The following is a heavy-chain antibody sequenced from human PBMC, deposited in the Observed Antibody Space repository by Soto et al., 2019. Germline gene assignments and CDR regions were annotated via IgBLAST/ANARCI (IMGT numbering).Heavy chain of an antibody. CDR2: IYYSGST. CDR3: ASTVSTYYYYYMEV. Sequence: PSETLSLTCTVSGGSISSSSYYWGWIRQPPGKGLEWIGSIYYSGSTYYNPSLKSRVTISVDTSKNQFSLKLSSVTAADTAVYYCASTVSTYYYYYMEVWGKGTTVTVSS. CDR1: GGSISSSSYY. D-gene: IGHD3-16*01. J-gene: IGHJ6*03. V-gene: IGHV4-39*01.